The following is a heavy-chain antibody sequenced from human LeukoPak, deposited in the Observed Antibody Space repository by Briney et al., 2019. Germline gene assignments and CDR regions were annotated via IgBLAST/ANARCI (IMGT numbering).Heavy chain of an antibody. Sequence: GGSLRLSCAASGFTFSSYGMNWVRQAPGKGLEWVSAISDSGVSTYYADSVKGRFTVSRDNSKNTLYLQMNSLRAEDTAVYYCAREVYSGSSQYFDYWGQGTLVTVSS. CDR3: AREVYSGSSQYFDY. CDR2: ISDSGVST. V-gene: IGHV3-23*01. J-gene: IGHJ4*02. D-gene: IGHD1-26*01. CDR1: GFTFSSYG.